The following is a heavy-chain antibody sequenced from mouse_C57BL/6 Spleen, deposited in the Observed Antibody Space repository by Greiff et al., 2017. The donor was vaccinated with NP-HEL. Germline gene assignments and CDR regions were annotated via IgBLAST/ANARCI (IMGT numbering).Heavy chain of an antibody. V-gene: IGHV1-18*01. CDR2: INPNNGGT. CDR3: ARHPLLGYDGYFDV. J-gene: IGHJ1*03. D-gene: IGHD2-14*01. Sequence: VQLQQSGPELVKPGASVKIPCKASGYTFTDYNMDWVKQSHGKSLEWIGDINPNNGGTIYNQKFKGKATLTVDKSSSTAYMELRSLTSEDTAVYYCARHPLLGYDGYFDVWGTGTTVTVSS. CDR1: GYTFTDYN.